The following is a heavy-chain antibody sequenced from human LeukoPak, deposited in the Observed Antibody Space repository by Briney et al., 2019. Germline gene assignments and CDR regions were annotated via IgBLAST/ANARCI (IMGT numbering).Heavy chain of an antibody. J-gene: IGHJ5*02. CDR3: ATGTIVGGSGWFDP. CDR1: GYTLIELS. D-gene: IGHD3-22*01. Sequence: SSVKVSCQGSGYTLIELSMHWVRQAPGKGVAGMGGLDPEDGETIYAQKFQGRVTMTEDTSTDTAYMELSSLRSEDTAVYYCATGTIVGGSGWFDPWGQGTLVTVSS. CDR2: LDPEDGET. V-gene: IGHV1-24*01.